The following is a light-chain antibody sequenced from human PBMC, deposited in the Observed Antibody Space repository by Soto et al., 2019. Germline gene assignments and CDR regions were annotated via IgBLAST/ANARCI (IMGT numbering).Light chain of an antibody. CDR3: QQSYSFPRT. CDR2: AAS. CDR1: QSISTN. J-gene: IGKJ1*01. Sequence: DIQMTQSPSSVSASVGDRVTITCRASQSISTNLNWYQQKPGKVPKLLIYAASSLQSGVPSRFSGSGSGTVFTLTISSLQPEDFATYYCQQSYSFPRTFGQGTKVEIE. V-gene: IGKV1-39*01.